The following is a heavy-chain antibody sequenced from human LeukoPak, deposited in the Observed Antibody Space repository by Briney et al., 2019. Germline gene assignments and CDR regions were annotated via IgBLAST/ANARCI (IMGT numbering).Heavy chain of an antibody. D-gene: IGHD3-22*01. J-gene: IGHJ4*02. CDR2: IYYSGST. CDR1: GGSISSYY. CDR3: ARLESSGYYPFDY. V-gene: IGHV4-59*08. Sequence: SETLSLTCTVSGGSISSYYWSWLRQPPGKGLEWIGYIYYSGSTNYNPSLKSRVTMSVDASKNQFSLKLRSVTAADTAVYYCARLESSGYYPFDYWGQGTLVTVSS.